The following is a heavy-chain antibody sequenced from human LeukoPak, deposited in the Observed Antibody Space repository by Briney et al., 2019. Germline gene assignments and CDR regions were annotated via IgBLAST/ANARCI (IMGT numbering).Heavy chain of an antibody. CDR1: GYTFTSYY. J-gene: IGHJ6*03. Sequence: GASVKVSCKASGYTFTSYYMHWVRQAPGQGLEWMGIINPSGGSTSYAQKFQGRVTMTRDMSTSTVYMELSSLRSEDTAVYYCARDGCSGGSCYPYYYYYMDVWGKGTTVTVSS. CDR3: ARDGCSGGSCYPYYYYYMDV. CDR2: INPSGGST. D-gene: IGHD2-15*01. V-gene: IGHV1-46*01.